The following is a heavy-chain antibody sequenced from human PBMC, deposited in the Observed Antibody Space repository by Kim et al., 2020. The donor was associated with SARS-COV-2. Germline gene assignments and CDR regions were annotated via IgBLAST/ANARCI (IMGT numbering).Heavy chain of an antibody. CDR1: GGSFSGYY. V-gene: IGHV4-34*01. CDR2: INHSGST. CDR3: ARGPSHRYCSGGSCSVYNYYYYYGMDV. D-gene: IGHD2-15*01. Sequence: SETLSLICAVYGGSFSGYYWSWIRQPPGKGLEWIGEINHSGSTNYNPSLKSRVTISVDTSKNQFSLKLSSVTAADTAVYYCARGPSHRYCSGGSCSVYNYYYYYGMDVWGQGTTVTVSS. J-gene: IGHJ6*02.